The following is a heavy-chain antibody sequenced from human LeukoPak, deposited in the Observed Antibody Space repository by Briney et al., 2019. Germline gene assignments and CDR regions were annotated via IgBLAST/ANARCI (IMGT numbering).Heavy chain of an antibody. Sequence: GASVKVPCKASGYTFTGYYMHWVRQAPGHGLEWMGWISAYNGNTNYAQKLQGRVTMTTDTSTSTAHMELRSLRSDHTAVYYCAREGVVLNWFDPWGQGTLVTVSS. J-gene: IGHJ5*02. D-gene: IGHD3-3*01. CDR3: AREGVVLNWFDP. CDR2: ISAYNGNT. CDR1: GYTFTGYY. V-gene: IGHV1-18*04.